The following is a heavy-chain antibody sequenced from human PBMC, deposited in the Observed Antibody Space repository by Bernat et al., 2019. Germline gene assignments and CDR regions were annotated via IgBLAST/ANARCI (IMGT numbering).Heavy chain of an antibody. J-gene: IGHJ6*02. Sequence: QLQLQESGPGLVKPSETLSLTCTVSGGSISSSSYYWGWIRQPPGKGLEWIGSIYYSGSTYYNPSLKSRVTISVDTSKNQFSLKLSSVTAADTAVYYCARRVRTGTTHYYYYGMDVWGQGTTVTVSS. CDR2: IYYSGST. V-gene: IGHV4-39*01. D-gene: IGHD1-7*01. CDR1: GGSISSSSYY. CDR3: ARRVRTGTTHYYYYGMDV.